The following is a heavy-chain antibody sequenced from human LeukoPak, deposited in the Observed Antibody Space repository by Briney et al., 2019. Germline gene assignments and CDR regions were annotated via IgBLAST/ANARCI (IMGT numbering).Heavy chain of an antibody. V-gene: IGHV3-43*01. CDR1: GFTLDDYA. CDR2: LSWDGSTT. Sequence: GGSLRLSCAASGFTLDDYAMHWVRQAPGKGLEWVSLLSWDGSTTYYADSVRGRFTVSRDTNKNSLLLQMNSLRTEDTALYYCVRVALPAAIYHYMDIWGKGTTVIVSS. J-gene: IGHJ6*03. D-gene: IGHD2-2*01. CDR3: VRVALPAAIYHYMDI.